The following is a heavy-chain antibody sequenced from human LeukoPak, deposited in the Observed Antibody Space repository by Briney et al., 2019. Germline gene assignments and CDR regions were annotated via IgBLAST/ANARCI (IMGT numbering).Heavy chain of an antibody. J-gene: IGHJ4*02. CDR3: ARDFHYDSSPGY. Sequence: ASVKVSCKASGYTFTDYYMHWVRQAPGQGLEWMGWINPHSGGTNFAQNFQDRVTMTRDTSISTAYMELSRLRSDDTAVYYCARDFHYDSSPGYWGQGTLVTVSS. CDR1: GYTFTDYY. CDR2: INPHSGGT. D-gene: IGHD3-22*01. V-gene: IGHV1-2*02.